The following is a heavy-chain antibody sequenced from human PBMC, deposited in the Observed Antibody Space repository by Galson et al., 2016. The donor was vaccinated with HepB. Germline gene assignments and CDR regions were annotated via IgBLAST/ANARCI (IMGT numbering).Heavy chain of an antibody. CDR3: AKDAHNGYLLNRFDY. CDR1: GFAFRTYS. J-gene: IGHJ4*02. D-gene: IGHD5-12*01. Sequence: SLRLSCAASGFAFRTYSMNWVRQAPGKGLEWVALISYDGRTKFYADSVKGRFTISRDTSKSTLYLQMNSLKAEDTAVYHCAKDAHNGYLLNRFDYWGQGTLVTVS. V-gene: IGHV3-30*18. CDR2: ISYDGRTK.